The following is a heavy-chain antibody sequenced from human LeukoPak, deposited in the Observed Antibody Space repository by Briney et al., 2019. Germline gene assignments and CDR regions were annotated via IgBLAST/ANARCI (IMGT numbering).Heavy chain of an antibody. CDR3: ARGNLWFGESIDY. J-gene: IGHJ4*02. CDR1: GFTFSSYS. V-gene: IGHV3-21*01. D-gene: IGHD3-10*01. Sequence: GGSLRLSCAASGFTFSSYSMNWVRQAPGKGLEWVSSISSSSSYIYYADSVKGRFTISRDNAKNSLYLQMNSLRVEDTAVYYCARGNLWFGESIDYWGQGTLVTVSS. CDR2: ISSSSSYI.